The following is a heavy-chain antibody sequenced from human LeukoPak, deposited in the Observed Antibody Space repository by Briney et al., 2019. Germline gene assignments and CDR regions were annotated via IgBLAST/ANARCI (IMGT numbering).Heavy chain of an antibody. CDR2: FDPEDGET. CDR3: ARDALVSSIGRTNIFDY. D-gene: IGHD6-19*01. J-gene: IGHJ4*02. V-gene: IGHV1-24*01. Sequence: ASVTVSCTVSGYTLTELSMHWVRQAPGKGLEWMGGFDPEDGETIYAQKFQGRVTMTEDTSTDTAYMELSSLRSDDTAVYYCARDALVSSIGRTNIFDYWGQGPLVTVSS. CDR1: GYTLTELS.